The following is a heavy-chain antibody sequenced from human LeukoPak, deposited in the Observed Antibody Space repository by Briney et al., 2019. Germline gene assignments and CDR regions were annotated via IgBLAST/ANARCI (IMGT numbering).Heavy chain of an antibody. Sequence: PSETLSLTCTVSGGSISSGGYYWSWIRQHPGKGLEWIGYIYYSGSTYYNPSLKSRVTISVDTSKNQFSLKLSSVTAADTAVYYCARDLFYAYDSSDGDAFDIWGQGTMVTVSS. CDR1: GGSISSGGYY. J-gene: IGHJ3*02. D-gene: IGHD3-22*01. CDR3: ARDLFYAYDSSDGDAFDI. CDR2: IYYSGST. V-gene: IGHV4-31*03.